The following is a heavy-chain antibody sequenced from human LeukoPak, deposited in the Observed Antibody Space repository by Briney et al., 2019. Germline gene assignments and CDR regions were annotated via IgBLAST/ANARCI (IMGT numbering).Heavy chain of an antibody. CDR3: ARGRGYYDSRGYSYFDY. CDR1: GFTFSGYS. D-gene: IGHD3-22*01. J-gene: IGHJ4*02. CDR2: ISSSSTYI. V-gene: IGHV3-21*06. Sequence: GGSLRLSCAASGFTFSGYSMNWVRQAPGKGLEWVSSISSSSTYIYYADSVKGRFTISRDNAKNSLYLQMNSLRAEDTAVYYCARGRGYYDSRGYSYFDYWGQGTLVTVSS.